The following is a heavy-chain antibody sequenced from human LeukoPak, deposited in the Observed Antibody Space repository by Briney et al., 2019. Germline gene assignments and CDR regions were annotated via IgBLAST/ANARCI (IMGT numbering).Heavy chain of an antibody. D-gene: IGHD2-2*01. CDR3: ATGLIVPSTIFDY. J-gene: IGHJ4*02. CDR1: GDSISSGTYS. V-gene: IGHV4-30-2*01. CDR2: ISHSGGT. Sequence: PSETLSLTCAVSGDSISSGTYSWTWIRQPPGKGLEWIGFISHSGGTYYNPSLKSRVTMSVDRSENQFSLKLSSVTAADTAVYYCATGLIVPSTIFDYWGQGALVTVSS.